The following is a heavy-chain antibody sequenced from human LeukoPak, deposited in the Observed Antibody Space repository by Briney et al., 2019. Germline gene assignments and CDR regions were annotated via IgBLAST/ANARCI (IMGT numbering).Heavy chain of an antibody. CDR2: ISSSSSTI. D-gene: IGHD1-26*01. CDR1: GFTFSSYS. V-gene: IGHV3-48*01. CDR3: GRDLGGRSGY. J-gene: IGHJ4*02. Sequence: GGSLRLSCAASGFTFSSYSMNWVRQAPGKGLEWFSYISSSSSTIYYADSVRGRFTISRDNAKNSLYLQMNSLRAEDTAVYYCGRDLGGRSGYWGQGTLVTVSS.